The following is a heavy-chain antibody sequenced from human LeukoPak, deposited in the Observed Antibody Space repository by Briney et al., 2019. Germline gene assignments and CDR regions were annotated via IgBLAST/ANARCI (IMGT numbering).Heavy chain of an antibody. V-gene: IGHV1-18*01. CDR2: ISPYNGNT. J-gene: IGHJ4*02. CDR3: ARGSPPRVYYDRSGYYSYYFDY. D-gene: IGHD3-22*01. Sequence: ASVKVSCKASGYKFTNYGISWVRQAPGQGLEWMGWISPYNGNTIYAQKLQGRVTMTTDTSTSTAYMELRSLRSDDTAVYYCARGSPPRVYYDRSGYYSYYFDYWGQGTLVTVSS. CDR1: GYKFTNYG.